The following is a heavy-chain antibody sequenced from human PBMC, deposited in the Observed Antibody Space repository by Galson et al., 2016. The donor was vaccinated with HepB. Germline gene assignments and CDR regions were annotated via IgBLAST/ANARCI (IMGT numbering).Heavy chain of an antibody. CDR1: GFTFRNYA. V-gene: IGHV3-21*01. J-gene: IGHJ3*02. CDR3: ARNLNVIKSGGVIVTDAFDI. Sequence: SLRLSCAASGFTFRNYAMHWVRQAPGKGLEWVSSISSRSKHMYYADSLKGRFTISRDNTKNSLFLLMNSLRAEDTAVYYCARNLNVIKSGGVIVTDAFDIGGQGTMVTVSS. CDR2: ISSRSKHM. D-gene: IGHD3-16*02.